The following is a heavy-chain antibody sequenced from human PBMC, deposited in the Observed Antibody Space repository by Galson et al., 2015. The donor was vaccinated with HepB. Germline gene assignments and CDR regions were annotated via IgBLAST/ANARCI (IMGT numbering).Heavy chain of an antibody. D-gene: IGHD3-9*01. J-gene: IGHJ4*02. CDR1: GYTFTGYY. CDR3: ARGKDYDILTGYDY. Sequence: SVKVSCKASGYTFTGYYMHWVRQAPGQGLEWMGWINPNSGGTNYAQKFQGWVTMTRDTSISTAYMELSRLRSDDTAVYYCARGKDYDILTGYDYWGQGTLVTVSS. V-gene: IGHV1-2*04. CDR2: INPNSGGT.